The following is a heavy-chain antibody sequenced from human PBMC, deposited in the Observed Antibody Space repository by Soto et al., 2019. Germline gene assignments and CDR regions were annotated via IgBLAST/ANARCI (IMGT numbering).Heavy chain of an antibody. J-gene: IGHJ4*01. Sequence: SETLSLTCAVSGYSIRSDYYWGWIRQPPGKGPEWIGSIYHSGSTYYNASLRSRVTISVHTSRNQFSLKLSSVIAADTAMYYCARADISLATGNFDYWGHGTLVTVYS. D-gene: IGHD5-12*01. CDR3: ARADISLATGNFDY. V-gene: IGHV4-38-2*01. CDR1: GYSIRSDYY. CDR2: IYHSGST.